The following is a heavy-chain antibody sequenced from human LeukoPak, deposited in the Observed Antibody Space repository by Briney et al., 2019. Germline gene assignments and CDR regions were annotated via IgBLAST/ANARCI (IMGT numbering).Heavy chain of an antibody. CDR1: GYTLTELS. CDR2: FDPEDGET. Sequence: ASVKVSCKVSGYTLTELSMHWVRQAPGKGLEWMGGFDPEDGETIYARKFQGRVTMTEDTSTDTAYMELSSLRSEDTAVYYCATWTAWRRALDYWGQGTLVTVSS. J-gene: IGHJ4*02. D-gene: IGHD3/OR15-3a*01. CDR3: ATWTAWRRALDY. V-gene: IGHV1-24*01.